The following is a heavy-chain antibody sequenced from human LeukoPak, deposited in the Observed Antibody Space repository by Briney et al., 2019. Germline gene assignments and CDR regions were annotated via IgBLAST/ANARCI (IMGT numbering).Heavy chain of an antibody. V-gene: IGHV1-18*01. CDR3: ARGGYRHWFDP. D-gene: IGHD3-22*01. CDR2: ISTHSGNT. Sequence: ASVKVSCKASGYSFISYGISWVRQAPGQGLEWMGWISTHSGNTNYAQKLQGRVTMTTDTSTSTTYMEMRSLKSDDTAVYYCARGGYRHWFDPWGQGTLVTVSS. J-gene: IGHJ5*02. CDR1: GYSFISYG.